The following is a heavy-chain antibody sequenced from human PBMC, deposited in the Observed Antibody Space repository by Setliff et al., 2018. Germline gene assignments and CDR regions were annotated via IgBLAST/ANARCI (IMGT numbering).Heavy chain of an antibody. CDR3: ARESGSPRYMDV. Sequence: SVKVSCKASGGTFSSYGISWVRQAPGQGLEWMGGTIPMFGTTSYARQFQGRVTITADESTSTAYMELSSLRSEDTAVYYCARESGSPRYMDVWGNGTTVTVSS. J-gene: IGHJ6*03. CDR2: TIPMFGTT. V-gene: IGHV1-69*13. CDR1: GGTFSSYG. D-gene: IGHD3-3*01.